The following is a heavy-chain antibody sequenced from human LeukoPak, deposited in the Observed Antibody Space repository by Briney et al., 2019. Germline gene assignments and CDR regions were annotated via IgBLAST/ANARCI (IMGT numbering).Heavy chain of an antibody. CDR2: IWYDGSNK. CDR1: GFTFSSYG. D-gene: IGHD5-12*01. J-gene: IGHJ4*02. CDR3: AKDGQWLRPNYFDN. Sequence: GGSLRLSCAASGFTFSSYGMHWVRQAPGKGLEWVAVIWYDGSNKYYADSVKGRFTISRDNSKNTLYLQMNSLTAEDTAVYYCAKDGQWLRPNYFDNWGQGTLVTVSS. V-gene: IGHV3-33*06.